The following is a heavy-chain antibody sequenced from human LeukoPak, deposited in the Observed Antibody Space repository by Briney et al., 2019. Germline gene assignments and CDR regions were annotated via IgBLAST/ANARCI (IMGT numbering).Heavy chain of an antibody. CDR2: VNPNSGNT. J-gene: IGHJ4*02. D-gene: IGHD3-10*01. CDR3: ARVVRLASGSYYPRY. CDR1: GYTFTSYD. Sequence: ASVKVSCKASGYTFTSYDINWVRQATGQGLEWMGWVNPNSGNTGYAQKFQGRVTMTRNTSISTAYMELSSLRSEDTAVYYCARVVRLASGSYYPRYWGQGTLVTVSS. V-gene: IGHV1-8*01.